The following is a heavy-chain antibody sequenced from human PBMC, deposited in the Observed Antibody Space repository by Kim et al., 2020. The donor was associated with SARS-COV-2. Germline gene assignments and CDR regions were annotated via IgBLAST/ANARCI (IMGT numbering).Heavy chain of an antibody. CDR1: GFTFSSYE. D-gene: IGHD6-13*01. CDR3: AREGIAAAGFHYYYYGMDV. Sequence: GGSLRLSCAASGFTFSSYEMNWVRQAPGKGLEWVSYIGSSGSTIYYADSVKGRFTISRDNAKNSLYLQMNSLRAEDTAVYYCAREGIAAAGFHYYYYGMDVWGQGTTVTVSS. J-gene: IGHJ6*02. CDR2: IGSSGSTI. V-gene: IGHV3-48*03.